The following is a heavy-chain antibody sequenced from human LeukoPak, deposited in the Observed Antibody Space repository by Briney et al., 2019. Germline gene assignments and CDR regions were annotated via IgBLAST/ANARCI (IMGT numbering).Heavy chain of an antibody. CDR2: INPSGGST. V-gene: IGHV1-46*01. J-gene: IGHJ4*02. D-gene: IGHD4-23*01. Sequence: ASVKVSCKASGYTFTSYYMHWVRQAPGQGLEWMGIINPSGGSTSYAQKFQGRVTMTRDTSTSTVYMELSSLRSEDTAVYYCARGSPRGNSRYYFDYWGQGTLVTVSS. CDR1: GYTFTSYY. CDR3: ARGSPRGNSRYYFDY.